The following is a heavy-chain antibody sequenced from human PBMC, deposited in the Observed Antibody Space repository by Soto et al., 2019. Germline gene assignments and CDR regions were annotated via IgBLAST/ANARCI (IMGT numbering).Heavy chain of an antibody. J-gene: IGHJ5*02. CDR1: GITFSRRA. Sequence: EVQLLDSGGGLVRPGGSLRLSCAASGITFSRRAMSWVRQAPGKGLEWVSAISGSGGSTYYADSVKGRFTISRDNSKNTLYLKMNSLRVEDTAVYYCATHDYGDLNWFDPWGQGTLVTVSS. D-gene: IGHD4-17*01. CDR2: ISGSGGST. V-gene: IGHV3-23*01. CDR3: ATHDYGDLNWFDP.